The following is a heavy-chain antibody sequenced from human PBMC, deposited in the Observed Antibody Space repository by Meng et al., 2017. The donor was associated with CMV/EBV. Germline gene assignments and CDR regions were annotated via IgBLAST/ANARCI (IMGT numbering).Heavy chain of an antibody. D-gene: IGHD5-18*01. J-gene: IGHJ4*02. V-gene: IGHV4-59*01. CDR3: ARGGARDTARLGY. Sequence: SETLSLTCTVSGYSISSYYWSWIRQLPGKGLEWIGYIYYMEGTNYNPSLKSRVTISVDTSKNQFSLKLSSVTAADTAVYYCARGGARDTARLGYWGQGTLVTVSS. CDR1: GYSISSYY. CDR2: IYYMEGT.